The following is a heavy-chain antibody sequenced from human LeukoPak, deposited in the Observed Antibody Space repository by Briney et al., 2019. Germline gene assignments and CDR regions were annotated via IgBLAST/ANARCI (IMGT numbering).Heavy chain of an antibody. D-gene: IGHD3-3*01. CDR1: GFTFSGSA. Sequence: GGSLRLSCAAAGFTFSGSAMHWVRQASGKGLEWVGHIGNKVSNYATEYAASLRGRFTISRDDSKDTAYLQVNSLKTEDTAVYYCAGNYDSWTGLNYWGQGTLVTVSS. V-gene: IGHV3-73*01. CDR2: IGNKVSNYAT. CDR3: AGNYDSWTGLNY. J-gene: IGHJ4*02.